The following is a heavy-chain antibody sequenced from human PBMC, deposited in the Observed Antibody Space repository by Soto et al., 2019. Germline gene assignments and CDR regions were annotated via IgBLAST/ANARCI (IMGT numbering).Heavy chain of an antibody. J-gene: IGHJ5*02. CDR3: ERPWGTNP. CDR2: MSPNSGST. D-gene: IGHD3-16*01. V-gene: IGHV1-8*01. Sequence: ASVNGSLKASWYTFTDYDIIWVRQATGQGLEWMGWMSPNSGSTAYAQNFQGRVAMTSDTSISTAYIELRRLRYEDTDVYYCERPWGTNPWGQGTLVTVSS. CDR1: WYTFTDYD.